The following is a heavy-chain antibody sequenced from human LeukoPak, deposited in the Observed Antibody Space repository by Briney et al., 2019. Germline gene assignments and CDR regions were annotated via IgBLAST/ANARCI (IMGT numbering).Heavy chain of an antibody. CDR3: AGDTLNGPFVITLDY. D-gene: IGHD3-9*01. CDR2: ISSDGRVE. J-gene: IGHJ4*02. CDR1: GVSFSSYE. Sequence: PGGSLRLSCAASGVSFSSYEMNWVRQAPGKGLEWVSHISSDGRVETYVDSVRGRFTMSRDNAKNFLFLQMSGLRAEDTAVYYCAGDTLNGPFVITLDYWGQGALVTVSS. V-gene: IGHV3-48*03.